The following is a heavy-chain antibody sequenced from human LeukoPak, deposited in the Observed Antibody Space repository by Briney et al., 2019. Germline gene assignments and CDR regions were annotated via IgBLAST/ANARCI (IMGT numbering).Heavy chain of an antibody. D-gene: IGHD2-15*01. J-gene: IGHJ3*02. CDR1: GDSLSSGGYY. CDR3: ARSGYCSGGNCYSNNAFDI. V-gene: IGHV4-31*03. Sequence: SETLSLTCSVSGDSLSSGGYYWSWIRQHPGKGLEYIGYIYHTGSTYYNPSLKSRVTISVDTSNHQFSLKLNSVSAADTAVYYCARSGYCSGGNCYSNNAFDIWGQGTVVTVSS. CDR2: IYHTGST.